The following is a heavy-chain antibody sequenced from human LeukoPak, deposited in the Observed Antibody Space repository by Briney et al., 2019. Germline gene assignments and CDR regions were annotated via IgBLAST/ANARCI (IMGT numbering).Heavy chain of an antibody. Sequence: GGSLRLSCAASGFTFSSYWMSWVRQAPGKGLEWVANIKQDGSEKYYVDSVKGRFTISRDNAKNSLYLQMNSPRAEDTAVYYCATTKIWSGYYSSGYYFDYWGQGTLVTVSS. CDR1: GFTFSSYW. J-gene: IGHJ4*02. CDR3: ATTKIWSGYYSSGYYFDY. V-gene: IGHV3-7*01. D-gene: IGHD3-3*01. CDR2: IKQDGSEK.